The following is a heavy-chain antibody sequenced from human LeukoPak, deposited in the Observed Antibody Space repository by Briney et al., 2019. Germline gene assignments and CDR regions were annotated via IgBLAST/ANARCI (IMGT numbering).Heavy chain of an antibody. V-gene: IGHV4-59*08. Sequence: SETLSLNCTVSGGSMRSYHWSWIRQSPGKGLEWIGYIYYNGSTNYNPSLKSRVTMSVDTSKNQFSLKLSSVTAADTAVYYCVRLFYYYESSGFDYWGQGTLVTVSS. J-gene: IGHJ4*02. D-gene: IGHD3-22*01. CDR2: IYYNGST. CDR1: GGSMRSYH. CDR3: VRLFYYYESSGFDY.